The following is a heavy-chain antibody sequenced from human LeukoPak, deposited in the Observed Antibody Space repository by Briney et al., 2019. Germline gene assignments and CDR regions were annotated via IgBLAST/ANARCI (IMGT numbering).Heavy chain of an antibody. CDR1: GFTFSSYG. J-gene: IGHJ3*02. Sequence: GGSLRLSCAASGFTFSSYGMHWVRQAPGKGLEWVANIKQDGSEKYYVDSVKGRFTISRDNAKNSLYLQMNSLRAEDTAVYYCARDTGRPTGYSSGWYDAFDIWGQGTMVTVSS. D-gene: IGHD6-19*01. CDR2: IKQDGSEK. V-gene: IGHV3-7*01. CDR3: ARDTGRPTGYSSGWYDAFDI.